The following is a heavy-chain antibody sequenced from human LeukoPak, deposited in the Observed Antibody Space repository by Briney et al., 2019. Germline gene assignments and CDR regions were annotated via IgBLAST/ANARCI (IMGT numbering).Heavy chain of an antibody. V-gene: IGHV4-30-2*01. Sequence: SQTLSLTCAVSGGSLSSGGYSWSWIRQPPGKGLEWIGYIYHSGSTYYNPSLKSRVTISVDRSKNQFSLKLSSVTAADTAVYYCARGRYCSSTSCSQRRYYYYGMDVWGQGTTVTVSS. CDR2: IYHSGST. CDR1: GGSLSSGGYS. J-gene: IGHJ6*02. CDR3: ARGRYCSSTSCSQRRYYYYGMDV. D-gene: IGHD2-2*01.